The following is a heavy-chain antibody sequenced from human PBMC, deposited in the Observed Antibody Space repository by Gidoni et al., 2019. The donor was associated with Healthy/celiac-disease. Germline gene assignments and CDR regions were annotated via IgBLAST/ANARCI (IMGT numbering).Heavy chain of an antibody. CDR3: ARDSPFGDYYDSSGYYYGYFDY. J-gene: IGHJ4*02. CDR1: GGTFSSYA. D-gene: IGHD3-22*01. CDR2: IIPILGIA. V-gene: IGHV1-69*04. Sequence: QVQLVQSGAEVKKPGSSVKVSCKASGGTFSSYAISWVRQAPGQGLEWMGRIIPILGIANYAQKFQGRVTITADKSTSTAYMELSSLRSEDTAVYYCARDSPFGDYYDSSGYYYGYFDYWGQGTLVTVSS.